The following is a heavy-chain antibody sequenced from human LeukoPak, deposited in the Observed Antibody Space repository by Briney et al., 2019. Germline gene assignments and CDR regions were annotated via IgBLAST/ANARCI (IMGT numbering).Heavy chain of an antibody. CDR2: IRYDGSNK. V-gene: IGHV3-30*02. CDR3: AKDRFTSVSKYSSFDY. Sequence: GGSLRLSCAASGFTFSSYGMHWVRQAPGKGLEWVAFIRYDGSNKYYADSVKGRFTISRDNSKNTLYLQMNSLRAEDTAVYYCAKDRFTSVSKYSSFDYWGQGTLVTVSS. J-gene: IGHJ4*02. D-gene: IGHD6-6*01. CDR1: GFTFSSYG.